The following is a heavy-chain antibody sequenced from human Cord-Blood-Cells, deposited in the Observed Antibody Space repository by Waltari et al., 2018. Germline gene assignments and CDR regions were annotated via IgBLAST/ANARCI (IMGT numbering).Heavy chain of an antibody. CDR1: GFTFSSYV. CDR3: AKDLGYLNWNYE. Sequence: QVQLVESGGGVVQPGRSLRLSCAASGFTFSSYVMHWVRQAPGKGLEWVAVISYDGSNKYYADSVKGRFTISRDNSKNTLYLQMNSLRAEDTAVYYCAKDLGYLNWNYEWGQGTLVTVSS. CDR2: ISYDGSNK. D-gene: IGHD1-7*01. J-gene: IGHJ4*02. V-gene: IGHV3-30*18.